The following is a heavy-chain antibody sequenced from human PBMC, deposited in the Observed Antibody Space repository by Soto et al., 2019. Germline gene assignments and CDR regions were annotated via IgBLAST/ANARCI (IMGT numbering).Heavy chain of an antibody. J-gene: IGHJ6*03. CDR2: IYSGGST. CDR1: GFTVSSNY. CDR3: ARDQLLWFGELSSPSYYYYYMDV. Sequence: GGSLRLSCAASGFTVSSNYMSWVRQAPGKGLEWVSVIYSGGSTYYADSVKGRFTISRDNSKNTLYLQMNSLRAEDTAVYYCARDQLLWFGELSSPSYYYYYMDVWGKGTTVTVSS. D-gene: IGHD3-10*01. V-gene: IGHV3-66*01.